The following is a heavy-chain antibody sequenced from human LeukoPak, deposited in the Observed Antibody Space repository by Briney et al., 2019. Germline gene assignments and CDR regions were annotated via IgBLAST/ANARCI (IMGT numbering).Heavy chain of an antibody. D-gene: IGHD2-2*01. V-gene: IGHV3-21*01. J-gene: IGHJ4*02. CDR1: GFTLSSYS. Sequence: GGSLRLSCAASGFTLSSYSMNWVRQAPGKGLEWVSSISSSSSYIYYADSVKGRFTISRDNAKNSLYLQMSSLRAEDTAVYYCARDEGIGYCSSTSCLGADYWGQGTLVTVSS. CDR2: ISSSSSYI. CDR3: ARDEGIGYCSSTSCLGADY.